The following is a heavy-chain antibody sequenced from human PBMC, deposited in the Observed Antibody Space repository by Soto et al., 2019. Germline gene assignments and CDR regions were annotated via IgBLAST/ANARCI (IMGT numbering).Heavy chain of an antibody. CDR3: ARGWFHFDY. Sequence: EVQLVESGGGLVQPGGSLRLSCATSGFTFSSYWMTWVRQAPGKGLEWVANIKQDGSEKYYVDSVKGRVTISRDNAKNSLYLQMNSLRAEDTAVYYCARGWFHFDYWGQGTLVTVSS. J-gene: IGHJ4*02. CDR1: GFTFSSYW. V-gene: IGHV3-7*01. CDR2: IKQDGSEK. D-gene: IGHD3-10*01.